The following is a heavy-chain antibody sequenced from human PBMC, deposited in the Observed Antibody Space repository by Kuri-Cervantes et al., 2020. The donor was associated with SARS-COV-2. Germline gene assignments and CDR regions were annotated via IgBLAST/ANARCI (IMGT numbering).Heavy chain of an antibody. CDR1: GLTFSTYA. D-gene: IGHD6-6*01. J-gene: IGHJ4*02. Sequence: GESLKISCAASGLTFSTYAMNWIRQAPGKGLEWVSAISGNAGSTYYADSVKGRFTISRDNSKNTLYLQMKSLRAEDTAIYYCAKDLAPSLNWGQGTLVTVSS. CDR3: AKDLAPSLN. V-gene: IGHV3-23*01. CDR2: ISGNAGST.